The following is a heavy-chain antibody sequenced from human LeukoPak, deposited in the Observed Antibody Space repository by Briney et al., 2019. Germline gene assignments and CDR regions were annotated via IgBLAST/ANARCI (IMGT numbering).Heavy chain of an antibody. CDR2: ITGSSSYI. CDR1: GFSFRSYS. J-gene: IGHJ4*02. V-gene: IGHV3-21*01. CDR3: ARDRLEGGGSFDS. D-gene: IGHD3-16*01. Sequence: PEGSLSLSCAASGFSFRSYSMDWVRQAPGKGLEWVSSITGSSSYISYADSVKGRFTISRDNAENSMFLQMNILRPEDTAVYFCARDRLEGGGSFDSWGQGTLVTVSS.